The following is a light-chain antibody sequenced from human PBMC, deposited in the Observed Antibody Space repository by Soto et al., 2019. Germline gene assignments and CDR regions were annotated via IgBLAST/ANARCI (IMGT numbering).Light chain of an antibody. CDR3: QQYNKWPPYT. J-gene: IGKJ2*01. V-gene: IGKV3-15*01. Sequence: EIVMTQSPANLSVSPGERATLSCRASQSVSSNLAWYQQKPGQAPRLLIYCSSTRATGIPARFSGSGSGTEFTLTISSLQSEYFAVYYCQQYNKWPPYTFGQGTKVEIK. CDR2: CSS. CDR1: QSVSSN.